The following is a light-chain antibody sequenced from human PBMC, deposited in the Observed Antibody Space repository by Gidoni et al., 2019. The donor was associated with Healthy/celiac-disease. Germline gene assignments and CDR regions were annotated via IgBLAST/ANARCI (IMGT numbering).Light chain of an antibody. CDR2: GAS. Sequence: EIVMTQSPATLSVSPGERATLSCRASQSVSSNFAWYQQKPGQAPRHLIYGASTRATGIPARFSGSGSGTEFTLTISSLQSEDFAVYYCQQYNKGRTFGQGAKVEIK. V-gene: IGKV3-15*01. CDR1: QSVSSN. J-gene: IGKJ1*01. CDR3: QQYNKGRT.